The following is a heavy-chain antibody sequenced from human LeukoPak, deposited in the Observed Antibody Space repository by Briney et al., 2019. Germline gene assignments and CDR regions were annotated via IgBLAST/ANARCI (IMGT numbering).Heavy chain of an antibody. CDR3: ARDLGSSTVTTAFDY. Sequence: GGSLRLSCAASGFIFNDYYMSWIRQAPGKGLEWLSYISRTGNTRYYRDSVKGRFTISRDNANNLPHLQMDNLRAEDTAVYYCARDLGSSTVTTAFDYWGQGTLVTVSS. D-gene: IGHD4-17*01. CDR1: GFIFNDYY. CDR2: ISRTGNTR. J-gene: IGHJ4*02. V-gene: IGHV3-11*01.